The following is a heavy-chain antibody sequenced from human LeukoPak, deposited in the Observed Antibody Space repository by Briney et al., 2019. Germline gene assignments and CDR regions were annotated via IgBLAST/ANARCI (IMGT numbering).Heavy chain of an antibody. J-gene: IGHJ4*02. CDR1: GGTFSSYA. V-gene: IGHV1-69*06. CDR2: IIPIFGTA. D-gene: IGHD6-19*01. CDR3: ARGKISYSSGWYYYFDY. Sequence: SVKVSCTASGGTFSSYAISWVRQAPGQGLEWMGGIIPIFGTANYAQKFQGRVTITADKSTSTAYMELSSLRSEDTAVYYCARGKISYSSGWYYYFDYWGQGTLVTVSS.